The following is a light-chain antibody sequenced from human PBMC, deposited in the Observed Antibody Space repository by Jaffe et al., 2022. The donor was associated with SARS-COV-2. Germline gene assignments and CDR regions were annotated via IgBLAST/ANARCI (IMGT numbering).Light chain of an antibody. CDR1: QYISTF. Sequence: DIQMTQSPSSLSASVGDRVTITCRASQYISTFLNWYQQKPGNAPRLLLFAASNLQSGVPSRFSGSGSGTDFTLTISSLQPEDFTTYYCQQSYTSPPTFGGGTKVEIK. J-gene: IGKJ4*01. CDR3: QQSYTSPPT. V-gene: IGKV1-39*01. CDR2: AAS.